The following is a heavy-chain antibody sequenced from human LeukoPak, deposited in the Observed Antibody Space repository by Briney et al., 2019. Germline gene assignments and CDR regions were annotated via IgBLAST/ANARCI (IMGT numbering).Heavy chain of an antibody. CDR1: GDRFTRYW. V-gene: IGHV5-51*01. CDR2: IYPGDSDT. D-gene: IGHD2-2*01. J-gene: IGHJ4*02. Sequence: GESLKISCKLSGDRFTRYWIGWVRQMPGKGLEWMGIIYPGDSDTRYSPSFQGQVTISADKSIDTAYLQWSSLKASDTAMYFCARRYCSSASCYYFDCWGQGTLVTVSS. CDR3: ARRYCSSASCYYFDC.